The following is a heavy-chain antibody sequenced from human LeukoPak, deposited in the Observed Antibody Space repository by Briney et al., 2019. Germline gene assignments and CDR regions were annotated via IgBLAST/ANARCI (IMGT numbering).Heavy chain of an antibody. CDR3: ARADDSSGFIGD. J-gene: IGHJ4*02. CDR2: IKQDGGET. V-gene: IGHV3-7*01. CDR1: GFPFSSYW. Sequence: PGGSLRLSCAASGFPFSSYWMAWVRQAPGKGLEWVASIKQDGGETFYVDSVKGRFTISRDNAKNSLYLQMNSLRAEDTAVYYCARADDSSGFIGDWGQGTLVTVSS. D-gene: IGHD3-22*01.